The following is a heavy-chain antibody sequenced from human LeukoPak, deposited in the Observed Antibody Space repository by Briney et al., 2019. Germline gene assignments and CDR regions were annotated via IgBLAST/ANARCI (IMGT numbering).Heavy chain of an antibody. Sequence: PGGSLRLSCAAPGFTFSSYGMYWVRQTPGKGLEWVAFIRYDGSNQYYADSVKGRFTISRDNSKNTLSLQMNSLKTEDTAVYYCAKDMGYNSGWTRIDYCGQGTLVTVSS. V-gene: IGHV3-30*02. D-gene: IGHD6-19*01. CDR1: GFTFSSYG. CDR2: IRYDGSNQ. CDR3: AKDMGYNSGWTRIDY. J-gene: IGHJ4*02.